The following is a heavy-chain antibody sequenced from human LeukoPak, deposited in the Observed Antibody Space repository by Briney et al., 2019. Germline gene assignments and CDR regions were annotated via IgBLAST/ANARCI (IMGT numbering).Heavy chain of an antibody. J-gene: IGHJ2*01. CDR3: ARFLKTGYWAHYWYFDL. Sequence: GGSLRLSCAASGFTFSSYWMHWVRQAPGKGLEWVSYISSSSSYIDYADSVKGRFTISRDNAKNSLYLQMNSLRAEDTAVYYCARFLKTGYWAHYWYFDLWGRGTLITVSS. CDR2: ISSSSSYI. CDR1: GFTFSSYW. V-gene: IGHV3-21*05. D-gene: IGHD3-9*01.